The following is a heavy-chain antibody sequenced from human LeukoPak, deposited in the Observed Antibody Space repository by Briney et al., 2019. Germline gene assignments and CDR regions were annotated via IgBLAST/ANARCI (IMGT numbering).Heavy chain of an antibody. Sequence: PGGSLRLSCAASGLTFSSYLMSLVRQAPGKGLEWVANIKQDGSEKYYVDSVKGRFTISRDNAKNSLYLQMNSLRAEDTDVYYCARAFIAVAVDYWGQGTLVTVSS. CDR3: ARAFIAVAVDY. J-gene: IGHJ4*02. CDR1: GLTFSSYL. V-gene: IGHV3-7*04. D-gene: IGHD6-19*01. CDR2: IKQDGSEK.